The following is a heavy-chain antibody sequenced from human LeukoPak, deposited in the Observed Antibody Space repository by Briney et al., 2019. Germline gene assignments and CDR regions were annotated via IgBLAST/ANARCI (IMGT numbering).Heavy chain of an antibody. V-gene: IGHV1-24*01. CDR2: FDPEDGET. Sequence: ASVKVSCKVSGYTLTELSMHWVRQAPGKGLEWMGGFDPEDGETIYAQKFQGRVTMTEDTSTDTAYMELSSLRSEDTAVYYCARGQGRPAAPDYWGQGTLVTVSS. CDR1: GYTLTELS. D-gene: IGHD2-2*01. CDR3: ARGQGRPAAPDY. J-gene: IGHJ4*02.